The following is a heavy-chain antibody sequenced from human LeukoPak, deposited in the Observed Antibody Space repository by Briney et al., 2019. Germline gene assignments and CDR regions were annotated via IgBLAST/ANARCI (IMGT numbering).Heavy chain of an antibody. J-gene: IGHJ4*02. D-gene: IGHD2-15*01. CDR1: GFTFSSYG. CDR2: IWYDGSNK. CDR3: ARELGYCSGGSCSTFDY. Sequence: GGSLRLSCAASGFTFSSYGMHWVRQAPGKGLEWVAVIWYDGSNKYYADSAKGRFTISRDNSKNTLYLQMNSLRAEGTAVYYCARELGYCSGGSCSTFDYWGQGTLVTVSS. V-gene: IGHV3-33*01.